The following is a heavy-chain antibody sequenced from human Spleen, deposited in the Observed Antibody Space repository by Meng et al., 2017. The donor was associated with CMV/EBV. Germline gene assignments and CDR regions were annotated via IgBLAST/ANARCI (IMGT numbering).Heavy chain of an antibody. CDR2: INSDGTTT. V-gene: IGHV3-74*03. Sequence: GESLKISCAASGFSVSSNHMSWVRQAPGKGLMLVSRINSDGTTTEYADSVKGRFTISRDNANSTLYLVLSSLRAEDTAVYYCVTNLYCSGGSCRSYWGQGTLVTVSS. CDR1: GFSVSSNH. CDR3: VTNLYCSGGSCRSY. J-gene: IGHJ4*02. D-gene: IGHD2-15*01.